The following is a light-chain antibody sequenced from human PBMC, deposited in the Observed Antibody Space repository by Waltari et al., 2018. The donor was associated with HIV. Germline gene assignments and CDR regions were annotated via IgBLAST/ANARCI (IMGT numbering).Light chain of an antibody. CDR1: QSVNSSY. V-gene: IGKV3-20*01. CDR2: GAS. CDR3: QQYGSSPPLT. J-gene: IGKJ4*01. Sequence: EIVLTQSPGTLSLSPGERATLSCRTSQSVNSSYLAWSQQKPGQAPRLLIYGASSRATGIPDRFRGSGSGTDFTLTISRLEPEDFAVYYCQQYGSSPPLTFGGGTKVEIK.